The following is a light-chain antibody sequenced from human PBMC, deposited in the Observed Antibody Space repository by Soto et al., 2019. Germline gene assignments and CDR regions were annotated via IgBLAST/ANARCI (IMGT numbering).Light chain of an antibody. Sequence: EIVLTQSPGTLSLSPGDRATLSCRASESVARNYLAWYQQKPGQAPRLLIYGASIRATGIPDRFSGSGSGTDFTLTISSLEPEDFAVYYCHPYAWSPLTFGPGTKVDI. CDR3: HPYAWSPLT. CDR2: GAS. J-gene: IGKJ3*01. V-gene: IGKV3-20*01. CDR1: ESVARNY.